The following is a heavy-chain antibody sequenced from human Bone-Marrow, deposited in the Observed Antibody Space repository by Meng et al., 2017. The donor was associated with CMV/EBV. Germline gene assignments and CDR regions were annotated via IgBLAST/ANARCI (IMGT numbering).Heavy chain of an antibody. CDR3: ARAPGYCSNTGFYSVHFAY. CDR1: GFTFSNYR. Sequence: GESLKISCAASGFTFSNYRMNCVRQAPGKGLEWVASISSSGVYIFYADSVKGRFTISRDNAKNSLYLQMNSLRAEDTAVYYCARAPGYCSNTGFYSVHFAYWGQGTLVTVSS. J-gene: IGHJ4*02. D-gene: IGHD2-2*03. CDR2: ISSSGVYI. V-gene: IGHV3-21*01.